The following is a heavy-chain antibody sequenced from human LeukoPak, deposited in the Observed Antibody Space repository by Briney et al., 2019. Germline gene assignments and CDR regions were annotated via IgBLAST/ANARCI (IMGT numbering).Heavy chain of an antibody. CDR3: ARVEEGYGAGRRENYYYYYMDV. CDR1: GGSLSSSSYY. V-gene: IGHV4-39*07. Sequence: SETLSLTCTVSGGSLSSSSYYWGWIRQPPGKGLEWIGRIYYSGSTYYNPSLKSRVTISVDTSKNQFSLKLSSVTAADTAVYYCARVEEGYGAGRRENYYYYYMDVWGKGTTVTISS. D-gene: IGHD3-10*01. CDR2: IYYSGST. J-gene: IGHJ6*03.